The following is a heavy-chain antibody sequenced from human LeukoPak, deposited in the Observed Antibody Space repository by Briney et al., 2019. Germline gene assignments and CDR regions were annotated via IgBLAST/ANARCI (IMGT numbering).Heavy chain of an antibody. CDR1: GYTFTGYY. J-gene: IGHJ4*02. CDR3: ARSIHLYDSSGYSGFEDY. D-gene: IGHD3-22*01. CDR2: INPNSGGT. V-gene: IGHV1-2*02. Sequence: GASVKVSCKASGYTFTGYYMHWVRQAPGQGLEWMGWINPNSGGTDYAQKFQGRVTMTRDTSISTAYMELSRLRSDDTAVYYCARSIHLYDSSGYSGFEDYWGQGTLVTVSS.